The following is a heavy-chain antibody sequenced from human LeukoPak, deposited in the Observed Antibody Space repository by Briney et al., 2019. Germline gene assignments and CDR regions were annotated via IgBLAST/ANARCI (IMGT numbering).Heavy chain of an antibody. V-gene: IGHV4-34*01. CDR3: ARGRSNGCFY. D-gene: IGHD2-8*01. J-gene: IGHJ4*01. CDR2: INHSGST. Sequence: SETLSRTCAVYGWSFSGYYWGWIRQPPGKGREWIGEINHSGSTNYNPPPKSPVTISVDTSKNQFSLKLSSVTAADTAVYYCARGRSNGCFYWGQGTLVTVSS. CDR1: GWSFSGYY.